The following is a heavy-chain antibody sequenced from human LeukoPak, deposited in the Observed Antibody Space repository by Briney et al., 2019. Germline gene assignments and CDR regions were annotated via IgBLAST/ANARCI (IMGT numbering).Heavy chain of an antibody. CDR2: TYHSGST. CDR3: ARGIAAAVPFDY. CDR1: GGSISSSNW. D-gene: IGHD6-13*01. V-gene: IGHV4-4*02. J-gene: IGHJ4*02. Sequence: PSETLSLTCAVSGGSISSSNWWSWVRQPPGKGLEWIGETYHSGSTNYNPSLKSRVTISVDKSKNQFSLKLSSVTAADTAVYHCARGIAAAVPFDYWGQGTLVTVSS.